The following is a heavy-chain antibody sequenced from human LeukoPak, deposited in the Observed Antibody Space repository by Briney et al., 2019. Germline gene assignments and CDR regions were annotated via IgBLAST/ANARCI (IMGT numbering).Heavy chain of an antibody. CDR2: IHYSEST. Sequence: SSETLSLTCTVSGGSISSGGYYWSWIRQHPEKGLEWIGYIHYSESTYYHPSLKSRVSMSVDTSRNQFSLKLNSVTAADTAVYYCACGSNNWYNWFDPWGQGTLVTVSS. J-gene: IGHJ5*02. CDR1: GGSISSGGYY. V-gene: IGHV4-31*03. CDR3: ACGSNNWYNWFDP. D-gene: IGHD1-1*01.